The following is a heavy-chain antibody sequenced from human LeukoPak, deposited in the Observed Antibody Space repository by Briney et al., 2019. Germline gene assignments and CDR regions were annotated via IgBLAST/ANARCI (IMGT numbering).Heavy chain of an antibody. CDR1: GFTFSSYE. Sequence: PGGSLRLSCAGSGFTFSSYEMNWVRQAPGEGLEWVSYISSSSSTIYYADSVKGRFTISRDNAKNSLYLHMNSLKDEDTAVYYCARGALDFDYWGQGTLVTVSS. CDR3: ARGALDFDY. V-gene: IGHV3-48*02. J-gene: IGHJ4*02. CDR2: ISSSSSTI.